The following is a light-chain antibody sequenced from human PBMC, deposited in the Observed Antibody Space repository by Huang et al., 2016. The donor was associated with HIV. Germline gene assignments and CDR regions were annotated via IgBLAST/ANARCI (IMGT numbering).Light chain of an antibody. CDR3: QQYDTWPPLT. CDR1: QGVGGK. CDR2: GAS. Sequence: ILLTQFPATLSVSPGQRVTLSCRASQGVGGKLAWYQQRPGQAPRILIYGASTRVPTIPDRFSGSGSGTEFTLTISSLQSEDFAVYYCQQYDTWPPLTFGGGTKV. J-gene: IGKJ4*01. V-gene: IGKV3-15*01.